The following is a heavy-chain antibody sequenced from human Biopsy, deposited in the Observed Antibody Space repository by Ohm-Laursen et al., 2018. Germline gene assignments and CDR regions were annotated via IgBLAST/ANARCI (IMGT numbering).Heavy chain of an antibody. V-gene: IGHV1-2*02. D-gene: IGHD3-16*02. CDR2: ISPSSGGT. J-gene: IGHJ3*01. CDR3: ARDIMEPIGGLVARSDVFDV. Sequence: ASVKVSCKASGYTFTDYFLHWVRQVPGQGPEWMGWISPSSGGTNYAQKFQGRVTMIRDTSATTAYTELSSLRSDDTAVYYCARDIMEPIGGLVARSDVFDVWGQGTMVTVSS. CDR1: GYTFTDYF.